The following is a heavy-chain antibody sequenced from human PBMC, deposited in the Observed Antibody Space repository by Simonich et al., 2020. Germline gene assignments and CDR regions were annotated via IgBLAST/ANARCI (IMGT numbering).Heavy chain of an antibody. CDR1: GFTFSSYE. CDR2: ISSSGSTI. CDR3: AREFRLQLVEIGTYYYYGMDV. Sequence: EVQLVESGGGLVQPGGALRLSCAASGFTFSSYEMNWVRRAPGKGLEWVSYISSSGSTISYADSVKGRFNSSRDNAKNSLYVQMNSLSAEDTAVYYCAREFRLQLVEIGTYYYYGMDVWGQGTTVTVSS. J-gene: IGHJ6*02. D-gene: IGHD6-6*01. V-gene: IGHV3-48*03.